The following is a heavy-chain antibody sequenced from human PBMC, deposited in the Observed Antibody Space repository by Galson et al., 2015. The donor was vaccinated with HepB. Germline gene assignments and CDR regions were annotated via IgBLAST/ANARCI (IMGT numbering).Heavy chain of an antibody. V-gene: IGHV1-3*01. D-gene: IGHD6-19*01. CDR2: INAGNGNT. Sequence: SVKVSCKASGYTFTSYAMHWVRQAPGQRLEWMGWINAGNGNTKYSQKFQGRVTITRDTSASTAYMELSSLRSEDTAVYYCARGGAYSSGWGELLPDWGQGTLVTVSS. J-gene: IGHJ4*02. CDR3: ARGGAYSSGWGELLPD. CDR1: GYTFTSYA.